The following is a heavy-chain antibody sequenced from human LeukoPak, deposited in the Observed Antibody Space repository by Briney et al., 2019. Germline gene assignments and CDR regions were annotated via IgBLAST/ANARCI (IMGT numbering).Heavy chain of an antibody. CDR1: GGSVTDYY. V-gene: IGHV4-59*02. CDR3: ASRKLGNDY. D-gene: IGHD7-27*01. CDR2: IYYTGT. Sequence: SEALSLTCTVSGGSVTDYYWSWIRQSPGKGLEWIGYIYYTGTSYNPSLKSRVTISADTSKNQFSLKLISVTAADTAVYYCASRKLGNDYWGQGTLVTVSS. J-gene: IGHJ4*02.